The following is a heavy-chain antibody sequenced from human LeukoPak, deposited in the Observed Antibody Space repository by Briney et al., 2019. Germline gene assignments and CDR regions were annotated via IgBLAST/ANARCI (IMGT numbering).Heavy chain of an antibody. D-gene: IGHD3-10*01. J-gene: IGHJ5*02. Sequence: SSETLSLTCAVYGGSFSGYYWSWIRQPPGKGLEWIGEINHSGSTNYNPSLKSRVTISVDTSKNQFSLKLSSVTAADTAVYYCARGVGITMVRGVINWFDPWGQGTLVTVSS. CDR1: GGSFSGYY. CDR2: INHSGST. V-gene: IGHV4-34*01. CDR3: ARGVGITMVRGVINWFDP.